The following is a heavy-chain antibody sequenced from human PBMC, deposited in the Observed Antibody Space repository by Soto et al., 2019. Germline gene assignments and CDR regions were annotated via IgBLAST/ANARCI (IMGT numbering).Heavy chain of an antibody. CDR3: AKDRVGEGAELGPLDY. CDR2: ISYNGGNK. D-gene: IGHD3-10*01. CDR1: GFSFSTYG. J-gene: IGHJ4*02. V-gene: IGHV3-30*18. Sequence: QVQLVESGGGVVQPGRSLRLSCVASGFSFSTYGMHWVRQAPGKGLDWVAVISYNGGNKYYAGSVKGRFTISRDNSKNTLYLQMNSLRAEDTAVYYCAKDRVGEGAELGPLDYWGQGTQVTVSS.